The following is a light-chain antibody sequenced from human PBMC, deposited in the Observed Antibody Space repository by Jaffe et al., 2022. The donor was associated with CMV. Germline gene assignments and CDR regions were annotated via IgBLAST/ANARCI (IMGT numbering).Light chain of an antibody. V-gene: IGKV1-8*01. J-gene: IGKJ4*01. CDR1: QGISSY. CDR3: QQYYSYPGVT. Sequence: AIRITQSPSSLSASTGDRVTITCRASQGISSYLAWYQQKPGKAPKLLIYAASTLQSGVPSRFSGSGSGTDFTLTISCLQSEDFATYYCQQYYSYPGVTFGGGTKVEIK. CDR2: AAS.